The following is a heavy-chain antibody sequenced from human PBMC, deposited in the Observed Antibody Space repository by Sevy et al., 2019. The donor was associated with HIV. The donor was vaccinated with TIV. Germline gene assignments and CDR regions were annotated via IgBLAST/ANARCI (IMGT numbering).Heavy chain of an antibody. CDR2: IKQGGSET. D-gene: IGHD3-9*01. J-gene: IGHJ4*02. Sequence: GGSLRLSCAASGFTFGDYWLTWVRQVPGKGLEWVANIKQGGSETYYADSVKGRFSISRDKAKNSLYQQMNSLRAEDTAVYYWARCQPDNYYHDGAVYYGLLFDHWGQGALVTVSS. CDR3: ARCQPDNYYHDGAVYYGLLFDH. CDR1: GFTFGDYW. V-gene: IGHV3-7*01.